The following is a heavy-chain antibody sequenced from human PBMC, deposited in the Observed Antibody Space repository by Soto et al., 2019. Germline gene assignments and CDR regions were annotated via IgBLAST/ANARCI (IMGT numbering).Heavy chain of an antibody. V-gene: IGHV3-23*01. CDR3: AKDKVNTAMVGYYYYMDV. CDR2: ISGSGGST. CDR1: GFTFSSYA. J-gene: IGHJ6*03. Sequence: GGSLRLSCAASGFTFSSYAMSWVRQAPGKGLEWVSAISGSGGSTYYADSVKGRFTISRDNSKNTLYLQMNSLRAEDTAVYYCAKDKVNTAMVGYYYYMDVWGKGTTVTVSS. D-gene: IGHD5-18*01.